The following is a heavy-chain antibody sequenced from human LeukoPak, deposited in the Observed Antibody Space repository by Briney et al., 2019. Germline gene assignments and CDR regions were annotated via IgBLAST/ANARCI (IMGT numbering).Heavy chain of an antibody. D-gene: IGHD2-2*01. CDR3: AKHEGCSTTSCTGDWFDP. CDR1: GGSISGSTYY. J-gene: IGHJ5*02. V-gene: IGHV4-39*01. CDR2: VYYSGTA. Sequence: SETLSLTCTVSGGSISGSTYYWGWIRQPPGKGLDCIGSVYYSGTAYYNPSLKSRGTISVDTSKNQFSLKLSSVTAADTAVYFCAKHEGCSTTSCTGDWFDPWGQGILVTVSS.